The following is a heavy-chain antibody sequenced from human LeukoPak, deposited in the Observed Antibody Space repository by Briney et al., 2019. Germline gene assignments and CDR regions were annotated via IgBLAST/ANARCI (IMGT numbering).Heavy chain of an antibody. V-gene: IGHV3-7*01. CDR3: ARGPNSNWSGLDF. CDR2: IKQDGGEI. J-gene: IGHJ4*02. CDR1: GFTFSRYW. D-gene: IGHD6-6*01. Sequence: PGGSLRLSCAASGFTFSRYWMSWVRQVPRKGLEWAANIKQDGGEIYYVDSVKGRFTISRDNAKNTLYLQVNNLRAEDTAVYYCARGPNSNWSGLDFWGQGTLLTVSS.